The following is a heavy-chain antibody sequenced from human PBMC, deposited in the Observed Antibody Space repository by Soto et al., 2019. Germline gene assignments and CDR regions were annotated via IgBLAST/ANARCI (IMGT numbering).Heavy chain of an antibody. Sequence: SETLSLTCTVXGGSXSSGGXYWGXXXXXXXXXLEWIGYIYYSGTTNYNPSLKSRVTISVDTSKNQFSLKLSSVTAADTAVYYCARRVVTYYYGSGKGDAFDIWGQGTMVTX. CDR2: IYYSGTT. J-gene: IGHJ3*02. CDR1: GGSXSSGGXY. D-gene: IGHD3-10*01. CDR3: ARRVVTYYYGSGKGDAFDI. V-gene: IGHV4-61*08.